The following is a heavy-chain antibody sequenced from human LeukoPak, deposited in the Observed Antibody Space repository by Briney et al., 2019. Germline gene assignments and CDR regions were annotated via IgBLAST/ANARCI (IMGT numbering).Heavy chain of an antibody. J-gene: IGHJ3*02. Sequence: ASVKVSCKASGYTFTSYGISWVRQAPGQGLEWMGSISAYNGNTNYAQKLQGRVTMTTDTSTSTAYMELRSLRSDDTAVYYCARRCSSTSCYENAFDIWGQGTMVTVSS. D-gene: IGHD2-2*01. CDR1: GYTFTSYG. CDR2: ISAYNGNT. V-gene: IGHV1-18*01. CDR3: ARRCSSTSCYENAFDI.